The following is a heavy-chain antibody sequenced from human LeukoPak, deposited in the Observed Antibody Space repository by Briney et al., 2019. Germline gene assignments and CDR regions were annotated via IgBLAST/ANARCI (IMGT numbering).Heavy chain of an antibody. CDR2: IWYDGSNK. Sequence: GGSLRLSCAASGFTFSNYGMHWVRQAPGKGLEWVAVIWYDGSNKYYIDSVKGRFTISRDNAKNSLYVQMNSLRAEDTAVYYCARVGRDGYTSDYWGQGTLVTVSS. CDR1: GFTFSNYG. J-gene: IGHJ4*02. D-gene: IGHD5-24*01. CDR3: ARVGRDGYTSDY. V-gene: IGHV3-33*01.